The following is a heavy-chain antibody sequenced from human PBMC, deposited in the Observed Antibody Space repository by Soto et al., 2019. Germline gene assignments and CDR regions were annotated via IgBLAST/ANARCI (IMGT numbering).Heavy chain of an antibody. D-gene: IGHD3-3*01. J-gene: IGHJ6*02. CDR1: GFIFNTYA. CDR3: AKKYDFWSGPRVGMDV. Sequence: GGSLRLSCAASGFIFNTYAMSWVRQSPGKGLEWVSEISGTGASTYYADSAKGRFTISRDNSKNTLYVQMNSLRAEDTAVYYCAKKYDFWSGPRVGMDVWGQGTTVTVSS. CDR2: ISGTGAST. V-gene: IGHV3-23*01.